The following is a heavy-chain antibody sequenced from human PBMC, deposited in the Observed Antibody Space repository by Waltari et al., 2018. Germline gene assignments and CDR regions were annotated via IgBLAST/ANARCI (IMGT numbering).Heavy chain of an antibody. D-gene: IGHD3-10*01. V-gene: IGHV4-59*11. CDR1: GGPISSHY. Sequence: QVQLQESGPGLVKPSETLSLTCTVSGGPISSHYWSWIRPPPGKGLEWIGYIYYSGSTNYNPSLKSRVTISVDTSKNQFSLKLSSVTAADTAVYYCARGAGYGSGSYPYYFDYWGQGTLVTVSS. CDR2: IYYSGST. J-gene: IGHJ4*02. CDR3: ARGAGYGSGSYPYYFDY.